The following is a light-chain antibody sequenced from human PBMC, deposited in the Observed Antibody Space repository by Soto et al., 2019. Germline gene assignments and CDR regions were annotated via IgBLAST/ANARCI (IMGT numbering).Light chain of an antibody. CDR2: GAS. V-gene: IGKV3-20*01. Sequence: EIVLTQSPGTVSLSPGERATLSCRASQSVTSSYLAWYQQKPGQAPRLLIYGASSRATGIPDRFSGSGSGTDFTLTISTLEPEDFAVYYCQQYGRSPGLFTFGPGTKVDIK. CDR3: QQYGRSPGLFT. CDR1: QSVTSSY. J-gene: IGKJ3*01.